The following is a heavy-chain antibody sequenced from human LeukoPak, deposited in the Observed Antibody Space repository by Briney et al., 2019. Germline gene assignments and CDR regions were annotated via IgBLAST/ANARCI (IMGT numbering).Heavy chain of an antibody. CDR1: GFTFSTYA. D-gene: IGHD6-6*01. J-gene: IGHJ4*02. V-gene: IGHV3-64*01. CDR3: ATAAGYSSSPGEY. Sequence: PGGSLRLSCAASGFTFSTYAMHWVRQAPGKGLEYVSAISSNGGSTYYANSVKGRFSISRDNSKNTLYLQMGSLRAEDVAVYYCATAAGYSSSPGEYWGQGTLVTFSS. CDR2: ISSNGGST.